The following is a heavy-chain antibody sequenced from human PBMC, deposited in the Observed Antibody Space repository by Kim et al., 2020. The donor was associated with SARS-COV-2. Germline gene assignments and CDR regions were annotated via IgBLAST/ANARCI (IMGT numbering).Heavy chain of an antibody. CDR1: GFTFSSYA. CDR3: AKDSGNDYVDQLDY. CDR2: ISGSGGST. Sequence: GGSLRLSCAASGFTFSSYAMSWVRQAPGKGLEWVSAISGSGGSTYYAGSVKGRFTISRDNSKNTMYLQMNSLRAEDTAVYYCAKDSGNDYVDQLDYWGQGTLVTVSS. J-gene: IGHJ4*02. V-gene: IGHV3-23*01. D-gene: IGHD4-17*01.